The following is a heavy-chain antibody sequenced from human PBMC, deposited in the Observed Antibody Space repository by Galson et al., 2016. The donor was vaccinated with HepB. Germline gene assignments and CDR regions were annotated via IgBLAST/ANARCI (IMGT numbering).Heavy chain of an antibody. D-gene: IGHD6-19*01. CDR3: AKAPSSDWCV. J-gene: IGHJ4*02. CDR2: ISDSGDST. V-gene: IGHV3-23*01. CDR1: RFTFSSYG. Sequence: SLRLSCAASRFTFSSYGMSWVRQAPGKGLEWVSSISDSGDSTYYADSVKGRFTISRDNSNNALYLRMNSLRAEDTAVYYCAKAPSSDWCVWGQGTLVTVSS.